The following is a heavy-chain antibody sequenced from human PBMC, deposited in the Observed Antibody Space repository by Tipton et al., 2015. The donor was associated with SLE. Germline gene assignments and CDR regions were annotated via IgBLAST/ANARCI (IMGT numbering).Heavy chain of an antibody. Sequence: TLSLTCTVSGGSISGHYWSWIRQSPEKGLEWIGNIYTSESTNYNPSLKSRVTISVDTSKNQFSLKLTSVTAADTAVYYCAREQWLVLWGYFDYWGQGSLVTVSS. CDR2: IYTSEST. D-gene: IGHD6-19*01. CDR3: AREQWLVLWGYFDY. CDR1: GGSISGHY. J-gene: IGHJ4*02. V-gene: IGHV4-4*09.